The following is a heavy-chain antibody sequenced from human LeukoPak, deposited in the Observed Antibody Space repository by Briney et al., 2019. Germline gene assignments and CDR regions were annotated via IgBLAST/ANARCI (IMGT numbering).Heavy chain of an antibody. CDR2: ISSSSSYI. V-gene: IGHV3-21*04. J-gene: IGHJ4*02. D-gene: IGHD6-19*01. CDR3: ARTRTQQWLVPYYCDY. CDR1: GFTFSSYS. Sequence: PGGSLRLSCAASGFTFSSYSMNWVRQAPGKGLEWVSSISSSSSYIYYADSVKGRFTISRDNAKNSLYLQMNSLRAEDTAVYYCARTRTQQWLVPYYCDYWGQGTLVTVSS.